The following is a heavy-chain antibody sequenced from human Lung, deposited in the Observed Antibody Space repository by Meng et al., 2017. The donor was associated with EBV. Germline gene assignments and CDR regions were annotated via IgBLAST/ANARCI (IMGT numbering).Heavy chain of an antibody. Sequence: QVTLHQSGPGLVKPSQTLSLTCTVSGGSISNGYYWSWVRQHPGKGLEWIGYMYYSGSTYYNPSLKSRVTISVDTSKNQFSLKLSSVTAADTAVYYCARGATSVFDLWGRGTLVTVSS. V-gene: IGHV4-31*03. CDR2: MYYSGST. CDR3: ARGATSVFDL. CDR1: GGSISNGYY. J-gene: IGHJ2*01.